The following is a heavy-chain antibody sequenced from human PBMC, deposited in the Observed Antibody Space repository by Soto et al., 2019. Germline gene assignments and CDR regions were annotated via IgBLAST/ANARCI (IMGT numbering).Heavy chain of an antibody. CDR2: IYHSGRT. J-gene: IGHJ5*02. CDR1: GGSISSGGYS. CDR3: GRGYGGNAKWFDP. Sequence: LQLQESGSGLVKPSQTLSLTCAVSGGSISSGGYSWSWIRQPPGKGLEWIGYIYHSGRTYYNPSLKSRVTISVDRSKNRFSLKLSSVTAADTAVYYCGRGYGGNAKWFDPWGQGTLVTVSS. D-gene: IGHD2-15*01. V-gene: IGHV4-30-2*01.